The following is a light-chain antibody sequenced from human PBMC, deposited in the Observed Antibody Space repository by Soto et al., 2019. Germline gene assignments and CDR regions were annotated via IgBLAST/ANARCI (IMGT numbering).Light chain of an antibody. V-gene: IGLV2-14*01. CDR3: SSYTTAYTQV. Sequence: ALTQPASVSGSPGQSITISCTGTSSDVGHYDYVSWYQQHPGKVPKLIISEVTTRPSGVSDRFSGSKSGNTASLTISRLQAEDEAHYYCSSYTTAYTQVFGGGTKLTVL. CDR2: EVT. CDR1: SSDVGHYDY. J-gene: IGLJ3*02.